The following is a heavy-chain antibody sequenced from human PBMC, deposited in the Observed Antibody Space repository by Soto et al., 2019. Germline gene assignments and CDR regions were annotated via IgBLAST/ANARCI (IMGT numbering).Heavy chain of an antibody. CDR2: ISYDGSNK. V-gene: IGHV3-30-3*01. CDR1: GFTVSSYA. CDR3: ARDPRYSSSWYDFDY. J-gene: IGHJ4*02. D-gene: IGHD6-13*01. Sequence: QVQLVESGGGVVQPGRSLRLSCAASGFTVSSYAMHWVRQAPGKGLEWVAVISYDGSNKYYADSVKGRFTITRDNSKNTLYLQMNSLRAEDTAVYYCARDPRYSSSWYDFDYWGQGTLVTVSS.